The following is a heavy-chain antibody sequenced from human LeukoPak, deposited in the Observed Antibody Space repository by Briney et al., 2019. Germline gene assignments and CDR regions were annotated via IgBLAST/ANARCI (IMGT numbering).Heavy chain of an antibody. CDR1: GFTFSTYW. Sequence: GGSLRLSCAASGFTFSTYWMHWVRQAPGKGLVWVSRINSDGSSTSYADSVKGRFTISRDNAKNTLYLQMNSLRAEDTAVYYCAAWFSRTYDAFDIWGQGTMVTVSS. CDR2: INSDGSST. J-gene: IGHJ3*02. V-gene: IGHV3-74*01. D-gene: IGHD3-9*01. CDR3: AAWFSRTYDAFDI.